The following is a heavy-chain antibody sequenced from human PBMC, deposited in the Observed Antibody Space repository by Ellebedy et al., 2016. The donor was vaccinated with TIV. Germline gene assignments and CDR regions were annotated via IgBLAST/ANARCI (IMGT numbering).Heavy chain of an antibody. CDR2: IYNSGST. D-gene: IGHD3/OR15-3a*01. Sequence: SETLSLICTVSGGSISSSTYYWGWIRQPPGKGLEWIATIYNSGSTYYNPSLKSRVTISVDTSKNQFSLKLTSVTAADTAVYYCARNLVIFTFEKWYFDLWGRGTLVTVSS. CDR1: GGSISSSTYY. J-gene: IGHJ2*01. CDR3: ARNLVIFTFEKWYFDL. V-gene: IGHV4-39*01.